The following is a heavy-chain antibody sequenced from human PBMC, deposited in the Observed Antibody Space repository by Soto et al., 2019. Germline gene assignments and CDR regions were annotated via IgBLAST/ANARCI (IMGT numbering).Heavy chain of an antibody. CDR2: INPSGGST. D-gene: IGHD3-3*01. CDR3: ARIWSGYPRGYYYYGMDV. CDR1: GYTFTSYY. V-gene: IGHV1-46*01. Sequence: QVQLVQSGAEVKKPGASVKVSCKASGYTFTSYYMHWVRQAPGQGLEWMGIINPSGGSTSYAQKFQGRVTRTRDTSTSTVYMELSSLRSEDTAVYYCARIWSGYPRGYYYYGMDVWGQGTTVTVSS. J-gene: IGHJ6*02.